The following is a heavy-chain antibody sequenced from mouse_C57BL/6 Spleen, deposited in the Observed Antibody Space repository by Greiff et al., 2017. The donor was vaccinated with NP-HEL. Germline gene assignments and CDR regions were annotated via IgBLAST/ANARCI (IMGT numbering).Heavy chain of an antibody. Sequence: EVKLMESGGGLVKPGGSLKLSCAASGFTFSSYAMSWVRQTPEKRLEWVATISDGGSYTYYPDNVKGRFTISRDNAKNNMYLQMSHLKSEDTAMYYCARDGGYYGSSYNFDYWGQGTTLTVSS. J-gene: IGHJ2*01. D-gene: IGHD1-1*01. CDR2: ISDGGSYT. CDR1: GFTFSSYA. CDR3: ARDGGYYGSSYNFDY. V-gene: IGHV5-4*01.